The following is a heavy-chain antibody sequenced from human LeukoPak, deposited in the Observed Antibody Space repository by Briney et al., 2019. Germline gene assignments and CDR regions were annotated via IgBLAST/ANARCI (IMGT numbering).Heavy chain of an antibody. CDR3: ARFSLGAAAAGFDP. D-gene: IGHD6-13*01. CDR1: GYTFTGYY. Sequence: ASVKVSCKASGYTFTGYYMHWVRQAPGQGLEWMGWINPNSGGTNYAQKFQGRVTMTRDTSISTAYMELRSLRFDDTAVYYCARFSLGAAAAGFDPWGQGTLVTVSS. J-gene: IGHJ5*02. CDR2: INPNSGGT. V-gene: IGHV1-2*02.